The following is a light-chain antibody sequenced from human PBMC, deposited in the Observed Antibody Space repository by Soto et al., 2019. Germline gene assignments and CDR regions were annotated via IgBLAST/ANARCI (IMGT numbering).Light chain of an antibody. CDR2: EVS. J-gene: IGLJ3*02. CDR1: SSDIGGSNY. V-gene: IGLV2-14*01. CDR3: FSYRSSDTWV. Sequence: QSALTQPASVSGSPGQSITISCTGSSSDIGGSNYVSWYQEYPGKAPKLMIYEVSNRPSGVSNRFSGSRSGNTASLTISGLQAEDEADYYCFSYRSSDTWVFGGGTKVTVL.